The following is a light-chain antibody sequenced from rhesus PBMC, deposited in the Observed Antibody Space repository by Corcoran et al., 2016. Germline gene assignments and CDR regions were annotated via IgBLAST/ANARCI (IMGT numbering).Light chain of an antibody. CDR1: QSISSW. V-gene: IGKV1-22*01. CDR3: LQYSSSPYS. Sequence: DIQMTQSPSSLSASVGDTVTITCRASQSISSWLDWYQQKPGKAPKLLIYKASNVQSGVPSRFSGSGSGTDFTLTISNLQPEDFATYYCLQYSSSPYSFGRGTKVEIK. J-gene: IGKJ2*01. CDR2: KAS.